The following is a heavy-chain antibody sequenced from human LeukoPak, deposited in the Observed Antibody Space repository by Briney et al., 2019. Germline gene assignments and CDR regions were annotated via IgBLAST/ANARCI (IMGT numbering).Heavy chain of an antibody. Sequence: SETLSLTCAVYGGSFSGYYWSWIRQPPGKGLEWIGEVNHSGSTNYNPSLKSRVTISVDTSKNQFSLKLSSVTAADTAVYYCARDTAAPAWGQGTLVTVSS. CDR3: ARDTAAPA. V-gene: IGHV4-34*01. CDR1: GGSFSGYY. J-gene: IGHJ5*02. CDR2: VNHSGST. D-gene: IGHD4-17*01.